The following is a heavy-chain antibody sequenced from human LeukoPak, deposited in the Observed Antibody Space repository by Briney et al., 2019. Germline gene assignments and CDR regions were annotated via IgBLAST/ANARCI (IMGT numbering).Heavy chain of an antibody. V-gene: IGHV3-7*03. D-gene: IGHD3-16*01. CDR1: GFTFSSHW. Sequence: GGSLRLSCAASGFTFSSHWMSWVRQAPGKGLEWVANINQVGGEIHYVDSVKGRFTISRDNAKNSLYLQMSSLRAEDTAVYYCARDHVAPGLIFDYWGQGTLVTVSS. CDR2: INQVGGEI. CDR3: ARDHVAPGLIFDY. J-gene: IGHJ4*02.